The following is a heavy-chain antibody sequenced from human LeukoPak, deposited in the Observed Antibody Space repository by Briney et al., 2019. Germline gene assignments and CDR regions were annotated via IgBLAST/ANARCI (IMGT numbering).Heavy chain of an antibody. V-gene: IGHV3-48*03. D-gene: IGHD3-22*01. CDR1: GFTFSSYE. CDR3: AKDDYYLRLGAFDI. Sequence: GGSLRLSCAASGFTFSSYEMNWVRQAPGKGLEWVSYISSSGSTIYYADSVKGRFTISRDNAKNSLYLQMNSLRAEDTAVYYCAKDDYYLRLGAFDIWGQGTMVTVSS. J-gene: IGHJ3*02. CDR2: ISSSGSTI.